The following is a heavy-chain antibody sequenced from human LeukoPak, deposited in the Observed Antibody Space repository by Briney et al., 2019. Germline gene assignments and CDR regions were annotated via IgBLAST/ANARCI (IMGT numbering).Heavy chain of an antibody. Sequence: ASVKVSCKVSGYTLTELSMHWVRQAPGKGLESMGGFDPEDGETIYAQKFQGRVTMTEDTSTDTAYMELSSLRSEDTAVYYCATLPHDYGDYGKDYWGQGTLVTVSS. J-gene: IGHJ4*02. V-gene: IGHV1-24*01. CDR3: ATLPHDYGDYGKDY. CDR1: GYTLTELS. CDR2: FDPEDGET. D-gene: IGHD4-17*01.